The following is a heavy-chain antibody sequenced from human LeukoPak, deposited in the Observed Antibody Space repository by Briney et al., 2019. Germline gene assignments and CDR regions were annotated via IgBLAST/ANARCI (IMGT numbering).Heavy chain of an antibody. D-gene: IGHD1-14*01. Sequence: ASVKVSCKASGYTFTSYGISWVRQPPGQGLEWMGWISAYNGNTNYAQKLQGRVTMTTDTSTSTAYMELRSLRSDDTAVYYCARLRTGSLKDNWFDPWGQGTLVTVSS. J-gene: IGHJ5*02. V-gene: IGHV1-18*01. CDR2: ISAYNGNT. CDR1: GYTFTSYG. CDR3: ARLRTGSLKDNWFDP.